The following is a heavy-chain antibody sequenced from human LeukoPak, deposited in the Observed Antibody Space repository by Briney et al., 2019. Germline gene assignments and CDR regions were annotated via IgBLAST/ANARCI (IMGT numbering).Heavy chain of an antibody. CDR3: ARDRRYSSSQSPALDY. Sequence: SVKVSCKASGGTFSSYAISWVRQAPGQGLEWMGRIIPILGIANYAQKFQGRVTITTDESTSTAYMELSSLRSEDTAVYYCARDRRYSSSQSPALDYWGQGTLVTVSS. J-gene: IGHJ4*02. V-gene: IGHV1-69*04. CDR2: IIPILGIA. D-gene: IGHD6-6*01. CDR1: GGTFSSYA.